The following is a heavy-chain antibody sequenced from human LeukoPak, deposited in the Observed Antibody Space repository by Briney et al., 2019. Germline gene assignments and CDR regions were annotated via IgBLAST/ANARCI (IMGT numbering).Heavy chain of an antibody. J-gene: IGHJ4*02. V-gene: IGHV3-7*01. CDR1: GFIFSNYW. Sequence: GGSLRLSCAASGFIFSNYWMNWVRQTPGKGLEWVANIKKDGSEKYYVDSVRGRFTISRDNAKNSLYLQMNSLRAEDTAVYYCARGSYYATSCFDYWGQGTLVTVSS. CDR2: IKKDGSEK. D-gene: IGHD2-2*01. CDR3: ARGSYYATSCFDY.